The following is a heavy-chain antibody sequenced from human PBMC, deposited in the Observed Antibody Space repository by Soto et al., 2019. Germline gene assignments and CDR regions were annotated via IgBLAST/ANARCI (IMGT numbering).Heavy chain of an antibody. CDR3: ARGGYYSYYYYMDV. D-gene: IGHD5-12*01. J-gene: IGHJ6*03. V-gene: IGHV1-2*04. Sequence: GASVKVSCKASGYTFTTLAMHWVRQAPGQRLEWMGWINPNSGGTNYAQKFQGWVTMTRDTSISTAYMELSRLRSDDTAVYYCARGGYYSYYYYMDVWGKGTTVTVSS. CDR2: INPNSGGT. CDR1: GYTFTTLA.